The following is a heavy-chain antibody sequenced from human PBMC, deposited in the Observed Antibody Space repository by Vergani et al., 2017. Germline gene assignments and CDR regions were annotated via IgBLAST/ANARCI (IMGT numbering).Heavy chain of an antibody. Sequence: QVQLVQSGAEVKKPGSSVKVSCKASGGTFSSYAISWVRQAPGQGLEWMGGIIPIFGTANYAQKFQGRVTITADESTSTAYMELSSLRSEDTAVYYCASRDITIFGVVIIRGYYSYGMDIWGQGTTVTVSS. CDR1: GGTFSSYA. CDR2: IIPIFGTA. V-gene: IGHV1-69*01. J-gene: IGHJ6*02. CDR3: ASRDITIFGVVIIRGYYSYGMDI. D-gene: IGHD3-3*01.